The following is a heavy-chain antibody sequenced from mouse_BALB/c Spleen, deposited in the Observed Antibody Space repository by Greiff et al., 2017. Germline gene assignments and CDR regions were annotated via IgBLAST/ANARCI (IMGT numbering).Heavy chain of an antibody. CDR1: GYTFTDYW. V-gene: IGHV1-69*01. J-gene: IGHJ2*01. CDR3: ARSPLQYYFGY. Sequence: QVQLQQPGAELVMPGASVKMSCKASGYTFTDYWMHWVKQRPGQGLEWIGAIDTSDSYTSYNQKFKGKATLTVDESSSTAYMQLSSLTSEDSAVYYCARSPLQYYFGYWGQGTTLTVSS. CDR2: IDTSDSYT.